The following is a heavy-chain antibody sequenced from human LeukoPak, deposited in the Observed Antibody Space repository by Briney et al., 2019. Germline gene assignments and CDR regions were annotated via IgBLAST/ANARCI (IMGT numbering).Heavy chain of an antibody. CDR3: GRDYDGYDDYRKWDY. J-gene: IGHJ4*02. Sequence: ASVKVSCKASGYTFTGYSMHWVRQAPGQGLEWMAWIHLKSGGTRCAQNFQGRVTMTRDTSTSTAFMEVSRLRFDDTAVYYCGRDYDGYDDYRKWDYWGQRTLVTVSS. V-gene: IGHV1-2*02. D-gene: IGHD4-17*01. CDR2: IHLKSGGT. CDR1: GYTFTGYS.